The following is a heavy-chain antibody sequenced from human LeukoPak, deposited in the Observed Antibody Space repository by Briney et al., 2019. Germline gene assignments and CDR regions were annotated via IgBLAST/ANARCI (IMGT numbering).Heavy chain of an antibody. V-gene: IGHV1-58*01. CDR3: AADPSYSSGYRYYFDY. CDR2: IVVGSGNT. J-gene: IGHJ4*02. Sequence: SVKVSCKTSGFTFISSAVQWVRQARGQRLEWIGWIVVGSGNTNYAQKFQERVTITRDMSTSTAYMELSSLRSEDTAVYYCAADPSYSSGYRYYFDYWGQGALVTVSS. CDR1: GFTFISSA. D-gene: IGHD3-22*01.